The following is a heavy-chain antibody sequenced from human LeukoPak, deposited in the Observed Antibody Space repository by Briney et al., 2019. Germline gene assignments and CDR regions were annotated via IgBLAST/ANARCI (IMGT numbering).Heavy chain of an antibody. V-gene: IGHV3-11*01. CDR3: ARTVDSGAFDI. D-gene: IGHD3/OR15-3a*01. J-gene: IGHJ3*02. CDR2: LSNSGSTI. CDR1: GFTFSDYY. Sequence: GGSLRLSCAAWGFTFSDYYMSWLRRAPGKAVEWVSYLSNSGSTIYNADSVKSRFTTSSDNAKNTLYLQMNSLRAEDTAVDYCARTVDSGAFDIWGQGTMVTVSS.